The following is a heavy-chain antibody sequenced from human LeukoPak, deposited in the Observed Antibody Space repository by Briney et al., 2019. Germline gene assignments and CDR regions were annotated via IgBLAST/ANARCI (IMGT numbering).Heavy chain of an antibody. CDR2: IYTSGST. Sequence: PSETLSLSCTQSGGSISSYYWSCIRQPPGKGLEWIGRIYTSGSTNYNPSLKSRVTMSVDTSKNQFSLKLSSVTAADTAVYYCARAVGSGSFQTYYYYMDVWGKGTTVTISS. D-gene: IGHD3-10*01. CDR3: ARAVGSGSFQTYYYYMDV. J-gene: IGHJ6*03. CDR1: GGSISSYY. V-gene: IGHV4-4*07.